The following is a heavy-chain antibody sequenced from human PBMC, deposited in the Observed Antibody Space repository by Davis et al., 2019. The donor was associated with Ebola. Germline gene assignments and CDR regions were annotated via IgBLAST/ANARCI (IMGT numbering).Heavy chain of an antibody. CDR3: ARGNRYCSGDTCANWFDP. V-gene: IGHV3-48*01. J-gene: IGHJ5*02. CDR1: GFTFSSYA. D-gene: IGHD2-15*01. Sequence: GESLKISCAASGFTFSSYAMHWVRQAPGKGLEWVSYISSSSSTIYYADSVKGRFTISRDNAKNSLYLQMNSLRAEDTAVYYCARGNRYCSGDTCANWFDPWGQGTLVTVSS. CDR2: ISSSSSTI.